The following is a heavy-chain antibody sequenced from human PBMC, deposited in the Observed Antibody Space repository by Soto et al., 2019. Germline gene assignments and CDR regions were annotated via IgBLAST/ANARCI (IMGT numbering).Heavy chain of an antibody. Sequence: GASVKVSCKASGYTFKSYAMHWVRQAPGQRLEWMGGINASNGNTKYSQKFQGRVTITGDESTTTAYMELSSLRSEDTAVYYCARGGIAAAAPPDYWGQGTLVTVSS. CDR1: GYTFKSYA. CDR3: ARGGIAAAAPPDY. J-gene: IGHJ4*02. D-gene: IGHD6-13*01. CDR2: INASNGNT. V-gene: IGHV1-3*01.